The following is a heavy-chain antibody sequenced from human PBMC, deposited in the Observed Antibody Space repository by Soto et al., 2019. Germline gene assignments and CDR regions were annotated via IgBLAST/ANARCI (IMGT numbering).Heavy chain of an antibody. D-gene: IGHD4-17*01. V-gene: IGHV3-15*01. CDR3: TTAATTVTTIDY. J-gene: IGHJ4*02. CDR1: GFTLRNAW. CDR2: IKRNADGGTA. Sequence: EVQLVESGGGWVKPGGSLRLSCAASGFTLRNAWMSWVRQAPGKGRGWVGRIKRNADGGTADYAAPVKGRFTISRDDSKNTLYLQMNSLKTEDTAVYYCTTAATTVTTIDYWGQGTLVTVSS.